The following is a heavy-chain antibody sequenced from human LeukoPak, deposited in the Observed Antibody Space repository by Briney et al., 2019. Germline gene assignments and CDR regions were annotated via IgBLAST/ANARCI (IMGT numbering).Heavy chain of an antibody. CDR1: GGTFSSYA. D-gene: IGHD2-21*02. J-gene: IGHJ4*02. Sequence: ASVKVSCKASGGTFSSYAISWVRQAPGQGLEWMGGIIPIFGTANYAQKFQGRVTITADESTSTAYMELSSLRSEDTAVYYCARGRFCGGDCYHFDYWAREPWSPSPQ. CDR2: IIPIFGTA. CDR3: ARGRFCGGDCYHFDY. V-gene: IGHV1-69*13.